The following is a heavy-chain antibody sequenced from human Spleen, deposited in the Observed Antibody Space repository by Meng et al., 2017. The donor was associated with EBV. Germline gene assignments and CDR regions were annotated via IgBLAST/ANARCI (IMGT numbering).Heavy chain of an antibody. V-gene: IGHV4-39*01. D-gene: IGHD4-17*01. CDR3: ARLGDYGEYFFDY. CDR1: GGSITLSNSY. J-gene: IGHJ4*02. CDR2: IYKSGAT. Sequence: ELQEPGPGLVKPPETLSLPCTVPGGSITLSNSYWAWIRQPPGKGLEWLGRIYKSGATYHNPSLKSRVTISVDTLKNQFFLKLNSVTAADTAVYYCARLGDYGEYFFDYWGLGTLVTVSS.